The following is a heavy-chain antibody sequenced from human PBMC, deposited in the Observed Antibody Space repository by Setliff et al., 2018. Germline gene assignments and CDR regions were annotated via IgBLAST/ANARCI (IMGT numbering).Heavy chain of an antibody. CDR2: ISSSSSTI. V-gene: IGHV3-48*01. Sequence: GGSLRLSCAASGFTFSSYSMNWVRQAPGKGLEWVSYISSSSSTIYYADSVKGRFTISRDNSKNTLHLQIYSLTAEDTAVYYCARMTTLVTDYWGQGTLVTVSS. CDR3: ARMTTLVTDY. D-gene: IGHD4-4*01. CDR1: GFTFSSYS. J-gene: IGHJ4*02.